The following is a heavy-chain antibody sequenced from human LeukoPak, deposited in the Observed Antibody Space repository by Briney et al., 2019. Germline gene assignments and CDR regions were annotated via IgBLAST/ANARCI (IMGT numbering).Heavy chain of an antibody. CDR2: IYYSGST. CDR1: GGSISSGGYY. J-gene: IGHJ6*03. V-gene: IGHV4-31*03. Sequence: SETLSLTCTVSGGSISSGGYYWSWIRQHTGKGLEWIGYIYYSGSTDYNPSLKSRVTISVDTSKNQFSLKLSSVTAADTAVYYCARASMHYDLWSGSPYYYYYMDVWGKGTTVTVSS. CDR3: ARASMHYDLWSGSPYYYYYMDV. D-gene: IGHD3-3*01.